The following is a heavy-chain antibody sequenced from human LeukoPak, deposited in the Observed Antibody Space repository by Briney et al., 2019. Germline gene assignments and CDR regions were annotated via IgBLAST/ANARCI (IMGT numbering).Heavy chain of an antibody. Sequence: PGGSLRLSCAASGFTVSSNYMSWVRQAPGKGLEWASVIYSGGSTYYADSVKGRFTISRDNSKNTLYLQMNSLRVEDTAVYYCAGSLHYYDTSGPDYWGQGTLVTVSS. D-gene: IGHD3-22*01. CDR3: AGSLHYYDTSGPDY. CDR2: IYSGGST. V-gene: IGHV3-66*01. CDR1: GFTVSSNY. J-gene: IGHJ4*02.